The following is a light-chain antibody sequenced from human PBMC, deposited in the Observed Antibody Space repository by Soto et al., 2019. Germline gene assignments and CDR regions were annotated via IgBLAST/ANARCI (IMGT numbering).Light chain of an antibody. Sequence: QSALTQPASVSGSPGQSITISCTGTSSDVGGYNYVSWYHQHPGKAPKLMIYDVSNRPSGVSNRFSGSKSGNTASLTISGLQAEDEADYYCSSYTSSSTPYVVFGGGTKVTVL. J-gene: IGLJ2*01. CDR3: SSYTSSSTPYVV. CDR2: DVS. V-gene: IGLV2-14*01. CDR1: SSDVGGYNY.